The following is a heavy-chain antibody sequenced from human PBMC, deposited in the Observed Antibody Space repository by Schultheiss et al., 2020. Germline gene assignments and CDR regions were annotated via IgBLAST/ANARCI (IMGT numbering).Heavy chain of an antibody. CDR1: GFTFDDYG. CDR2: ITWNSGRI. J-gene: IGHJ6*02. Sequence: GGSLRLSCVASGFTFDDYGMHWVRQAPGKGLEWVSGITWNSGRIGYADSVKGRFTISRDNAKNSLYLQMNSLRSEDTALYYCAKDERSGAIKDGGMDVWGQGTTVTVSS. D-gene: IGHD6-19*01. V-gene: IGHV3-9*01. CDR3: AKDERSGAIKDGGMDV.